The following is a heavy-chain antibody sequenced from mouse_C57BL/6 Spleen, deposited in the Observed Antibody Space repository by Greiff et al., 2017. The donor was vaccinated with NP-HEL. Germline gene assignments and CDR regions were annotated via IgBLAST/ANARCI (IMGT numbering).Heavy chain of an antibody. CDR3: ARGLLRYWYFDV. J-gene: IGHJ1*03. V-gene: IGHV1-61*01. D-gene: IGHD1-1*01. CDR2: IYPSDSET. CDR1: GYTFTSYW. Sequence: QVQLQQPGAELVRPGSSVKLSCKASGYTFTSYWMDWVKQRPGQGLEWIGNIYPSDSETHYNQKFKDKATLTVDKSSSTAYMQLSSLTSEDSAVYYCARGLLRYWYFDVWGTGTTVTVSS.